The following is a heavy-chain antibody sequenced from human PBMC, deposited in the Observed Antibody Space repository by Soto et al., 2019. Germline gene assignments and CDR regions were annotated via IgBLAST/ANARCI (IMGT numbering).Heavy chain of an antibody. J-gene: IGHJ1*01. V-gene: IGHV4-59*01. Sequence: SETLSLTCTVSGGSISSYYWSWIRQPPGKGLEWIGYIYYSGSTNYNPSLKSRVTISVDTSKNQFSLKLSSVTAADTAVYYCARDCNYDSSGYYYYSFQHWGQGTLVTVSS. CDR1: GGSISSYY. D-gene: IGHD3-22*01. CDR2: IYYSGST. CDR3: ARDCNYDSSGYYYYSFQH.